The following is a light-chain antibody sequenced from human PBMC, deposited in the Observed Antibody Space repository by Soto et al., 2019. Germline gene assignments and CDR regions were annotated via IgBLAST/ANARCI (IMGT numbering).Light chain of an antibody. V-gene: IGKV3-20*01. J-gene: IGKJ1*01. Sequence: ESVLTQSPGTLSLSPGKKATLSCRASQSVSSSYLAWYQQKPGQAPRLLIYGASSRATGIPDRFSGSGSGTDFTLTVSRLELEDFGVYYCQQFGSSSWTLGQGTKVAIK. CDR2: GAS. CDR3: QQFGSSSWT. CDR1: QSVSSSY.